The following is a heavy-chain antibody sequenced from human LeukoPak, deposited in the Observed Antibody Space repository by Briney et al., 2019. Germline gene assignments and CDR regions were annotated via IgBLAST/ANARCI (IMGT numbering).Heavy chain of an antibody. CDR2: INHSGST. CDR1: GGSFSGYY. CDR3: AGERRYSSSWYGQGWFDP. J-gene: IGHJ5*02. D-gene: IGHD6-13*01. Sequence: KPSETLSLTCAVYGGSFSGYYWSWIRQPPGKGLEWIGEINHSGSTNYNPSLKSRVTISVDTSKNQFSLKLSSVTAADTAVYYCAGERRYSSSWYGQGWFDPWGQGTLVTVSS. V-gene: IGHV4-34*01.